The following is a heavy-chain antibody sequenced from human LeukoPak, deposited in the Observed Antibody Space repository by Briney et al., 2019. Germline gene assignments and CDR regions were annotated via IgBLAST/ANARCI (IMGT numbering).Heavy chain of an antibody. V-gene: IGHV1-69*05. CDR1: GGTLSSNV. Sequence: SVKVSCKASGGTLSSNVVTWVRQAPGQGLEWMGGIIPIFGTPNYAQKFQGRVTITTDESTTTVYIKLSSLRSEDTAVYYCARGWVGLSPFDYWGQGTLVTVSS. CDR3: ARGWVGLSPFDY. J-gene: IGHJ4*02. D-gene: IGHD3-10*01. CDR2: IIPIFGTP.